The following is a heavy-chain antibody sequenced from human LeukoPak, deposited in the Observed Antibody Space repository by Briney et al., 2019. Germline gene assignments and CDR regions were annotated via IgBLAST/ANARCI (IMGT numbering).Heavy chain of an antibody. CDR1: GGSFSGYY. Sequence: PSETLSLTCAVYGGSFSGYYWSWIRQPPGKGLEWIGEINHSGSTNYNPSLKSRVTISVDTSKNQFSLKLSSVTAADTAVYYCARETGIVVVEFYFDYWGQGNLVTVSS. J-gene: IGHJ4*02. CDR2: INHSGST. CDR3: ARETGIVVVEFYFDY. V-gene: IGHV4-34*01. D-gene: IGHD2-21*01.